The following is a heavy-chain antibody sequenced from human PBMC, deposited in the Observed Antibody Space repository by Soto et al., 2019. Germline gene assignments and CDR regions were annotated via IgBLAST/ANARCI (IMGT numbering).Heavy chain of an antibody. V-gene: IGHV3-23*01. J-gene: IGHJ4*02. CDR2: VSGDASNT. Sequence: EVQLFDSGGGFVQPGGSLRLSCAASGFSFTNYGLSWVRQAPGKGLEWVATVSGDASNTHYADSVKGRFTISRDNSKSILFLQMKSLRVEDAAIYYCARDVRASGEMFDYWGQGTQVTVSS. D-gene: IGHD4-17*01. CDR1: GFSFTNYG. CDR3: ARDVRASGEMFDY.